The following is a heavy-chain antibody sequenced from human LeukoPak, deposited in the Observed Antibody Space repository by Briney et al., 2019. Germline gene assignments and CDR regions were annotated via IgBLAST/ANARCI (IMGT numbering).Heavy chain of an antibody. CDR2: INPTGGST. D-gene: IGHD3-22*01. Sequence: ASVKVSCKASGYTFPSYFMHWVRQAPGQGLEWMGIINPTGGSTTYAQKFQGRVTMTRDTSTSTVYMELSSLRSEDTAVYYCARGSITMIVVVVQFDYWGQGTLVTVSS. J-gene: IGHJ4*02. CDR3: ARGSITMIVVVVQFDY. V-gene: IGHV1-46*01. CDR1: GYTFPSYF.